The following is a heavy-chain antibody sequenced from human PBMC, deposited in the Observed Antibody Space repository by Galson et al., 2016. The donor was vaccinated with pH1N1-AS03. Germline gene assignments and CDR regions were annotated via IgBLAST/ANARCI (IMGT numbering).Heavy chain of an antibody. J-gene: IGHJ5*02. CDR3: VRAVATAGSS. V-gene: IGHV3-7*04. CDR2: TNQYGNVT. D-gene: IGHD6-13*01. Sequence: SLRLSCAASGFTLSSYWMNWVRQAPGKGLEWVANTNQYGNVTYYVDSVKGRFTVSRDNATNSVYLQMNSLRAEDTAVYYCVRAVATAGSSWGQGTLVVVSS. CDR1: GFTLSSYW.